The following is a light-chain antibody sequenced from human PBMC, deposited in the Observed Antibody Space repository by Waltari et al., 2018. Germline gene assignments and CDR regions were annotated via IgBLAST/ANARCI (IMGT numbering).Light chain of an antibody. CDR3: SSYTSSGTVV. V-gene: IGLV2-14*01. J-gene: IGLJ2*01. CDR1: NSAGGGSKF. CDR2: DVT. Sequence: QSALTQPASVSGSPGQSLAISCTGTNSAGGGSKFVSWYQQPPGKVPKLMIYDVTKRPPGVSDRFSGSKSDNTASLTISGLQAGDEADYYCSSYTSSGTVVFGGGTKLTVL.